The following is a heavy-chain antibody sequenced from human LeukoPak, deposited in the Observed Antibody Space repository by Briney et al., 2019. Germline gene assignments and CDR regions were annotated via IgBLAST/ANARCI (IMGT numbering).Heavy chain of an antibody. CDR2: ISYIGST. J-gene: IGHJ3*02. CDR1: DDSFSSHY. V-gene: IGHV4-59*11. D-gene: IGHD4-17*01. Sequence: SETLSLTCAVSDDSFSSHYWTWIRQPPGKGLEWIGYISYIGSTNYNPSLESRVTISIDTSRNQFSLRLSSVTAADTAVYYCARDLVTVTKGFDIWGQGTMVSVSS. CDR3: ARDLVTVTKGFDI.